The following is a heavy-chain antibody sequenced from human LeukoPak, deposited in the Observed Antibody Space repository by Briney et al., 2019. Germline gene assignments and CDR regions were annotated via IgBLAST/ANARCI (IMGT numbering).Heavy chain of an antibody. Sequence: GGSLRLSCAASGFTFSSYAMSWVRQAPGKGLEWVSAISGSGGSTYYADSVKGRFTISRDKSKNTLYLQMNSLRAEDTAVYYCAKGHDYGDYDGDSFDYWGQGTLVTVSS. CDR1: GFTFSSYA. CDR2: ISGSGGST. J-gene: IGHJ4*02. CDR3: AKGHDYGDYDGDSFDY. D-gene: IGHD4-17*01. V-gene: IGHV3-23*01.